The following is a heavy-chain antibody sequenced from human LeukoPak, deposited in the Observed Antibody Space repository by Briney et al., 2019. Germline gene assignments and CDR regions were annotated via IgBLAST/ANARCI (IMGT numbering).Heavy chain of an antibody. J-gene: IGHJ6*03. V-gene: IGHV3-48*03. CDR3: ARAYSSSFSQWAYYYMDV. D-gene: IGHD6-6*01. CDR1: GFTFSSYE. Sequence: GGSLRLSCAASGFTFSSYEMNWVRQAPGEGLEWVSYISSSGSTIYYADSVKGRFTISRDNAKNSLYLQMNSLRAEDTAVYYCARAYSSSFSQWAYYYMDVWGKGTTVTVSS. CDR2: ISSSGSTI.